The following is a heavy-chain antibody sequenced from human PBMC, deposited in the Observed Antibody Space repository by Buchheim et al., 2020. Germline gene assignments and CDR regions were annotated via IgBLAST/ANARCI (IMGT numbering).Heavy chain of an antibody. Sequence: QVQLQESGPGLVKPSQTLSLTCTVSGGSISSGDYSWSWIRQHPGKGLEWIGSIYYSGSTYYNPSLKSRLTISVAMSKNQFSLKLSSVTAADTAVYYCARLLAARPYWYFDLWGRGTL. CDR3: ARLLAARPYWYFDL. J-gene: IGHJ2*01. CDR2: IYYSGST. CDR1: GGSISSGDYS. V-gene: IGHV4-31*03. D-gene: IGHD6-6*01.